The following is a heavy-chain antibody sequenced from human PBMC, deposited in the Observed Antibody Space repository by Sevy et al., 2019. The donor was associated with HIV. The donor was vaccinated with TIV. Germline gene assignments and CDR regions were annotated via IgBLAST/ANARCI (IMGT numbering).Heavy chain of an antibody. CDR1: GFTFSYAW. D-gene: IGHD2-8*02. CDR3: STDPIILLLVTDGMDV. J-gene: IGHJ6*02. V-gene: IGHV3-15*01. Sequence: GGSLRLSCAASGFTFSYAWMTWVRQSPGKGLEWVGRSKSKADGGTTDYATPVKGRFTISRDDSKNTLYLQMNSLKIEETGVYYCSTDPIILLLVTDGMDVWGQGTTVTVSS. CDR2: SKSKADGGTT.